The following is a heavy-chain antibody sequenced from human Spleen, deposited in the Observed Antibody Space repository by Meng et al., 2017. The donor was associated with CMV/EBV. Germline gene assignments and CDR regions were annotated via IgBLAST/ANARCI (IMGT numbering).Heavy chain of an antibody. CDR2: IYSSGST. CDR3: VRRGGSGLYSWFDP. J-gene: IGHJ5*02. Sequence: SGCSISSGDYYWGWIRQHPGKGLEWIGYIYSSGSTYYNPSLKSRLTISVDTSENQLSLKLTSVTAADTAFYYCVRRGGSGLYSWFDPWGQGALVTVSS. V-gene: IGHV4-31*02. D-gene: IGHD3-10*01. CDR1: GCSISSGDYY.